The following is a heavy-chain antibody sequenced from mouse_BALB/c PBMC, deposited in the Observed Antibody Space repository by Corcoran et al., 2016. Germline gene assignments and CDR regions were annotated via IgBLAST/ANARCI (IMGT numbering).Heavy chain of an antibody. J-gene: IGHJ3*01. CDR3: ARGTTYDYPFAY. Sequence: QVQLQQSGPELVKPGASVKISCKASGYTFTSYSIHWGKQRPGQGLEWIGYIYPRDGSTNYNEKFTGKATLTADTSSSTAYMQLSSLTSEDSAVYFCARGTTYDYPFAYWGQGTLVTVSA. CDR2: IYPRDGST. D-gene: IGHD2-4*01. V-gene: IGHV1S12*01. CDR1: GYTFTSYS.